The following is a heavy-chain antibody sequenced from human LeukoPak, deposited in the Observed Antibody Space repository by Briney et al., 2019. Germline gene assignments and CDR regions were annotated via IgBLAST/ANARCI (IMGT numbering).Heavy chain of an antibody. Sequence: PSETLSLTCTVSGGSISSSSYYWGWIRQPPGKGLEWIGSIYYSGSTYYNPSLKSRVTISVDTSKNQFSLKLSSVTAADTVVYYCARGRLKWELLIGFDYWGQGTLVTVSS. CDR2: IYYSGST. V-gene: IGHV4-39*01. CDR3: ARGRLKWELLIGFDY. D-gene: IGHD1-26*01. J-gene: IGHJ4*02. CDR1: GGSISSSSYY.